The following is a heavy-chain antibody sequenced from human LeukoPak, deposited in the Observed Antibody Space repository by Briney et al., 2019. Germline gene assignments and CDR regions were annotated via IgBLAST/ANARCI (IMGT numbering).Heavy chain of an antibody. D-gene: IGHD5-12*01. V-gene: IGHV1-69*04. Sequence: SVKVSCKASGGTFSSYAISWVRQAPGQGLEWMGRIIPILGIANYAQKFQGRVTITADKSTSTAYMELSSLRSEDTALYYCAKDGVAVVATNRGRFDYWGQGTLVTVSS. CDR2: IIPILGIA. CDR3: AKDGVAVVATNRGRFDY. CDR1: GGTFSSYA. J-gene: IGHJ4*02.